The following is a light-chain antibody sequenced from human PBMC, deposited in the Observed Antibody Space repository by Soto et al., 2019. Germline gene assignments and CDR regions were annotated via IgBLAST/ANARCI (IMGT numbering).Light chain of an antibody. CDR3: GTWDSGLSVV. CDR2: ENN. CDR1: SSNIGNNY. J-gene: IGLJ2*01. Sequence: QSVLTQPPSVSAAPGQKVTISCSGSSSNIGNNYVSWYQQLPGTAPKLLIYENNKRPSGIPDRFSGSKSGTSATLGITGIQTGDEADYYCGTWDSGLSVVFGEGTKLTVL. V-gene: IGLV1-51*02.